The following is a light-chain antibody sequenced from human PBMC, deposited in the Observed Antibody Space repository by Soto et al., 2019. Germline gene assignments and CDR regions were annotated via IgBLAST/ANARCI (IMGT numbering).Light chain of an antibody. CDR3: QKYNNWPLT. V-gene: IGKV3-15*01. CDR1: QSVSSN. J-gene: IGKJ5*01. Sequence: EIVMTQSPATLSVSPGERATLSCRASQSVSSNLAWYQQEPGQAPRLLIYGASTRATGIPARFSGSGSGTEFTLTISSLQSADFAVYYCQKYNNWPLTFGQGTRLEIK. CDR2: GAS.